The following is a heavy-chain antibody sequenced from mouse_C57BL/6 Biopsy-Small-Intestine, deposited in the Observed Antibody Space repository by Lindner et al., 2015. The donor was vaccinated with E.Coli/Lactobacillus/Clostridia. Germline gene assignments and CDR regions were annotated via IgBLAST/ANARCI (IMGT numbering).Heavy chain of an antibody. J-gene: IGHJ4*01. V-gene: IGHV1-81*01. CDR1: GYTFTSYG. D-gene: IGHD2-1*01. Sequence: VQLQESGAELARPGASVKLSCKASGYTFTSYGISWVKQRTGQGLEWIGEIYPTSGNIYYNEKFKGKATLTADKSSSTAYMQLSSLTSEDSAVYFCARTGGNYIYYYAMDYWGQGTSVTVSS. CDR2: IYPTSGNI. CDR3: ARTGGNYIYYYAMDY.